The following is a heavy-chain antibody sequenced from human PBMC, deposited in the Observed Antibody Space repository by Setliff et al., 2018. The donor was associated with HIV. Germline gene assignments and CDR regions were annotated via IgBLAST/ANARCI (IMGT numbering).Heavy chain of an antibody. J-gene: IGHJ4*02. D-gene: IGHD2-8*01. Sequence: ASVKVSCKASGYTFTDYFIHWVRQAPGQGLEWMGWINPNSGGTNYAQKFQDRVTMTRDTSISTVYMELSNLRSDDTAVYYCARAQSNSAFFANDYWSQGTLVTVSS. V-gene: IGHV1-2*02. CDR1: GYTFTDYF. CDR3: ARAQSNSAFFANDY. CDR2: INPNSGGT.